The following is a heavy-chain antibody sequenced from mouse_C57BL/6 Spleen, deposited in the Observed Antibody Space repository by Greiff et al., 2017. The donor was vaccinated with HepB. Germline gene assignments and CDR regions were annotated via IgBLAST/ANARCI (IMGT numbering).Heavy chain of an antibody. CDR1: GYSITSGYD. CDR2: ISYSGST. Sequence: EVKLMESGPGMVKPSQSLSLTCTVTGYSITSGYDWHWIRHFPGNKLEWMGYISYSGSTNYNPSLKSRISITHDTSKNHFFLKLNSVTTEDTATYDCAISYYSNYGGFAYWGQGTLFTVSA. D-gene: IGHD2-5*01. CDR3: AISYYSNYGGFAY. V-gene: IGHV3-1*01. J-gene: IGHJ3*01.